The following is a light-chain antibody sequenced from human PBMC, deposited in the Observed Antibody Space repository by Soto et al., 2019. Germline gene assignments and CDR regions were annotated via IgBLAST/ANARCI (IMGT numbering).Light chain of an antibody. J-gene: IGLJ2*01. Sequence: QSALTQPASVSGSPGQSIAISCTGTSGDVGSYNFVSWYQQHPGKAPKLMIYDVSARPPGVSNRFSGSKSGNTASLTISGLQAEDEADYYCSSYTSTSTLVFGGGTKLTV. CDR1: SGDVGSYNF. CDR3: SSYTSTSTLV. CDR2: DVS. V-gene: IGLV2-14*01.